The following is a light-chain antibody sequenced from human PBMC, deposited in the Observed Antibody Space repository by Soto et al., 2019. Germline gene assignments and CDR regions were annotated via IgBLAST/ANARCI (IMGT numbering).Light chain of an antibody. CDR2: DAS. CDR1: QDVINY. V-gene: IGKV1-33*01. Sequence: DITLTQSPSSLSASVGDRVSITCQASQDVINYLNWYQQKPGKAPKLLISDASNLETGVPSRFTGSGSGTHFTLTINYLQPEDFATYYCQKYNSAPFTFGPGTKVDIK. J-gene: IGKJ3*01. CDR3: QKYNSAPFT.